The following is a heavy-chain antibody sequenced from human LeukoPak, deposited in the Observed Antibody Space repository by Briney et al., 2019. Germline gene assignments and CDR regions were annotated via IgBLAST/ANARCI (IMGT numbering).Heavy chain of an antibody. CDR2: IYHSGST. V-gene: IGHV4-38-2*02. Sequence: SETLSLTCTVSGYSISSGYYWGWIRQPPGQGLEWIGSIYHSGSTYYNPSLKSRVTISVDTSKNQFSLKLSSVTAADTAVYYCARAYYSYGSNDAYDIWGQGTMVTVSS. CDR1: GYSISSGYY. D-gene: IGHD5-18*01. CDR3: ARAYYSYGSNDAYDI. J-gene: IGHJ3*02.